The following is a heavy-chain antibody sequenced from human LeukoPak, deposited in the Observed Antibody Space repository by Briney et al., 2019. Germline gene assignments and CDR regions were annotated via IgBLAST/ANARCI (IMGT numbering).Heavy chain of an antibody. D-gene: IGHD6-19*01. J-gene: IGHJ4*02. Sequence: SETLSLTCAVYGESFSGYYWTWIRQPPGKGLEWIGEIIHSGNSNYNPSLKSRITMSVDTSKNQFSLKLRSVTAADAAVYYCARARGAMAIDYWGQGTLVTVSS. CDR2: IIHSGNS. CDR1: GESFSGYY. V-gene: IGHV4-34*12. CDR3: ARARGAMAIDY.